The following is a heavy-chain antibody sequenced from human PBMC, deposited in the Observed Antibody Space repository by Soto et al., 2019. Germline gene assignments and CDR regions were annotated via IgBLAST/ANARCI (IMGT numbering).Heavy chain of an antibody. Sequence: PGGSLRLSCAASGFTFSSYAMSWVRQAPGKGLEWVSAISGSGGSTYYADSVKGRFTISRDNSKNTLYLQMNSLRAEDTAVYYCAKDRKVGVAGTVSTYYYYYYGMDVWGQGTTVTVSS. CDR1: GFTFSSYA. V-gene: IGHV3-23*01. CDR3: AKDRKVGVAGTVSTYYYYYYGMDV. D-gene: IGHD6-19*01. J-gene: IGHJ6*02. CDR2: ISGSGGST.